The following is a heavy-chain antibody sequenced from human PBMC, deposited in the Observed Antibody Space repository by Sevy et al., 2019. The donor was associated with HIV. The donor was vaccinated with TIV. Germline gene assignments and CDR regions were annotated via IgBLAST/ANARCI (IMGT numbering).Heavy chain of an antibody. CDR3: GGDWVGVVLRYFDLLLFHDAFDI. CDR1: GFTFSSYS. D-gene: IGHD3-9*01. J-gene: IGHJ3*02. CDR2: ISSSSSTI. Sequence: GGSLRLSCAASGFTFSSYSMNWVRQAPGKGLEWVSYISSSSSTIYYADSVKGRFTISRDNAKNSLYLQMNSLRDEDRAGYYWGGDWVGVVLRYFDLLLFHDAFDIWGQGTMVTV. V-gene: IGHV3-48*02.